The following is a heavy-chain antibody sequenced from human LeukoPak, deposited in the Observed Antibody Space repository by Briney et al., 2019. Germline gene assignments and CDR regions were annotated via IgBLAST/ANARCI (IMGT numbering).Heavy chain of an antibody. CDR3: ARGPKARRYFDWLSYYYYYYMDV. CDR2: MNPNSGNT. D-gene: IGHD3-9*01. Sequence: ASVKVSCKASGYTFTSYDINWVRQATGQGLEWMGWMNPNSGNTGYAQKFQGRVTMTRNTSISTAYMELSSLRSEDTAVYYCARGPKARRYFDWLSYYYYYYMDVWGKGTTVTISS. V-gene: IGHV1-8*01. CDR1: GYTFTSYD. J-gene: IGHJ6*03.